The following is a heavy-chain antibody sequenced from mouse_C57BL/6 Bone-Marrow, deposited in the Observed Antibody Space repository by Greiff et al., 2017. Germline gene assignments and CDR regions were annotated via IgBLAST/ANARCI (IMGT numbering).Heavy chain of an antibody. J-gene: IGHJ2*01. CDR3: ARELLWGYFDY. V-gene: IGHV14-2*01. CDR2: IDPGNGET. Sequence: VQLQQSGAELVKPGASVKLSCTASGFNFTDYYMHWVKQRTEHGLEWIGRIDPGNGETKYDQKFQGKATITADTSSNTAYMQLSSLTSEDSAVYYCARELLWGYFDYWGRGTTLTVSS. D-gene: IGHD2-1*01. CDR1: GFNFTDYY.